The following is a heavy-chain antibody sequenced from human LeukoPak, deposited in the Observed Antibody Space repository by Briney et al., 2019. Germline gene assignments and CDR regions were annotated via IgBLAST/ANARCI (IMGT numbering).Heavy chain of an antibody. V-gene: IGHV1-18*01. CDR1: GYTFSSYG. CDR2: ISAYNGNT. CDR3: ARALTTVIFNWFDP. Sequence: ASVKVSCKASGYTFSSYGISWMRQAPGQGLEWMGGISAYNGNTNYAQNLQGRVTMTTDTSTSTAYMELRSLRSDDTAVYYCARALTTVIFNWFDPWGQGTLVTVSS. J-gene: IGHJ5*02. D-gene: IGHD4-17*01.